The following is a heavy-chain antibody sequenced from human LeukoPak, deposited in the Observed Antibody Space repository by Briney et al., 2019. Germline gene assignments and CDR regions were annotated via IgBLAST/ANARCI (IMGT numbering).Heavy chain of an antibody. J-gene: IGHJ6*02. CDR2: ISYDGSNK. D-gene: IGHD3-10*01. CDR3: AKDYYGSGSYYNPWHHYYGMDV. CDR1: GFTFSSYG. V-gene: IGHV3-30*18. Sequence: GGSLRLSCAASGFTFSSYGMHWVRQAPGKGLEWVAVISYDGSNKYYADSVKGRFTISRDNSKNTLYLQMNSLRAEDTAVYYCAKDYYGSGSYYNPWHHYYGMDVWGQGTTVTVSS.